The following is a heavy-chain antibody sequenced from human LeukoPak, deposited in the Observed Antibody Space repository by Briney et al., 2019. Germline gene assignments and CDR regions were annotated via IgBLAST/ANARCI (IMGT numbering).Heavy chain of an antibody. D-gene: IGHD2-21*02. CDR1: GFSLSAYG. CDR2: ISGSGGST. Sequence: GGSLRLSCAASGFSLSAYGVHWVRQAPGKGLEWVSAISGSGGSTYYADSVKGRFTISRDNSKNTLYLQMNSLRAEDTAVYYCAKDPPLYCGGDCYTDAFDIWGQGTMVTVSS. V-gene: IGHV3-23*01. J-gene: IGHJ3*02. CDR3: AKDPPLYCGGDCYTDAFDI.